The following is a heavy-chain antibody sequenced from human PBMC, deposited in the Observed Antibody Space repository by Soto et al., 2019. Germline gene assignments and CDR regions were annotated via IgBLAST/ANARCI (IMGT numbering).Heavy chain of an antibody. Sequence: ASVKVSCKASGYTFTSYAMHWVRQAPGQGLEWMGWISTYNGNTNYAQKLQGRVTMTTDTSTSTAYMELGSLISDDTAVYHCARGKVTFDIWGQGTKVTVSS. CDR3: ARGKVTFDI. J-gene: IGHJ3*02. CDR2: ISTYNGNT. V-gene: IGHV1-18*01. CDR1: GYTFTSYA. D-gene: IGHD3-10*01.